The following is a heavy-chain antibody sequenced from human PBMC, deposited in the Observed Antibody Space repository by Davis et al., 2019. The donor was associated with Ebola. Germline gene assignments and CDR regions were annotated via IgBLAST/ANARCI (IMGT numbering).Heavy chain of an antibody. CDR1: GFTFSSYA. J-gene: IGHJ3*02. CDR2: ISGRGGST. CDR3: ASRQFRGYDPAAFDI. Sequence: GESLKISCAASGFTFSSYAMSWVRQAPGKGLEWVSAISGRGGSTYYAHSVKGRFTISRDNTKNTLYLQMNSLRAEDTAVYNCASRQFRGYDPAAFDIWGQGTMVTVSS. D-gene: IGHD5-12*01. V-gene: IGHV3-23*01.